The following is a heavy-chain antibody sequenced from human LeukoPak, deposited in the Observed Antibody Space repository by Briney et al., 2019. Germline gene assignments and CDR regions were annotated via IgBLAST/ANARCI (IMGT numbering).Heavy chain of an antibody. J-gene: IGHJ4*02. V-gene: IGHV4-38-2*02. CDR2: IYRSGST. CDR3: ARRHSSGWFYY. CDR1: GYSISNGYY. D-gene: IGHD6-19*01. Sequence: TSETLSLTCTVSGYSISNGYYWDWIRQPPGRGLEWIGNIYRSGSTSYNPSLKSRVTISVDTSKNQLSLKVNSVTAADTAVYYCARRHSSGWFYYWGQGTLVTVSS.